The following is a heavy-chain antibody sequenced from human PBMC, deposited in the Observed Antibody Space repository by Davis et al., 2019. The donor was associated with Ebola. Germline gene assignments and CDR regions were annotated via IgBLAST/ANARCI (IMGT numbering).Heavy chain of an antibody. V-gene: IGHV3-23*01. CDR1: GFTFSSNS. Sequence: GESLKISCAASGFTFSSNSMNWVRQAPGKGLEWVSTLGTSADTYYADSVKGRFTISRDNSKNTLYLQMNGLRVEDTAIYYCAKDTSNIWFDIWGQGTNVTVSS. D-gene: IGHD1-26*01. CDR2: LGTSADT. CDR3: AKDTSNIWFDI. J-gene: IGHJ3*02.